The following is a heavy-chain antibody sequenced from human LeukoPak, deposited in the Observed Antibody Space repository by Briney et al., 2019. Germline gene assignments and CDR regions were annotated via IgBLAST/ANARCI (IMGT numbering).Heavy chain of an antibody. D-gene: IGHD4-17*01. Sequence: ASVKVSCKASGYTFTSYGISWVRQAPGQGLEWMGWISAYNGNTNYAQKLQGRVTMTTDTPTSTAYMELRSLRSDDTAVYYCARTEIADDYGAPGVMRWGQGTLVTVSS. V-gene: IGHV1-18*01. CDR3: ARTEIADDYGAPGVMR. J-gene: IGHJ4*02. CDR2: ISAYNGNT. CDR1: GYTFTSYG.